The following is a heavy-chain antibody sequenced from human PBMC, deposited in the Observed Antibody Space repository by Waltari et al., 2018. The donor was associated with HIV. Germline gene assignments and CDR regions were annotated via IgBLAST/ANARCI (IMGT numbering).Heavy chain of an antibody. CDR3: ARDMNPNRPGNNWNDYYYGMDV. V-gene: IGHV4-4*02. J-gene: IGHJ6*02. CDR2: IYHSGTT. CDR1: GGPISRSTW. Sequence: QVQLQESGPGLVKPSGTLSLTCAVSGGPISRSTWWSWVRQPPGTGRGWIGEIYHSGTTNYNPSLKSRVTISVDKSKNQFSLKLSSVTAADTAVYYCARDMNPNRPGNNWNDYYYGMDVWGQGTTVTVSS. D-gene: IGHD1-1*01.